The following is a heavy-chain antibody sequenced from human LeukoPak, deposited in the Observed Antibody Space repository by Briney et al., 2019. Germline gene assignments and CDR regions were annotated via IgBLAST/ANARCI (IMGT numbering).Heavy chain of an antibody. J-gene: IGHJ4*02. V-gene: IGHV1-8*03. Sequence: ASVKVSCKASGYTFTSYDINWVRQATGQGLEWMGWMNPNSGNTGYAQKFQGRVTITRNTSISTAYMELSSLRSEDTAMYYCAREIGPRQLHLWGSAFDYWGQGTLVTVSS. CDR3: AREIGPRQLHLWGSAFDY. D-gene: IGHD5-18*01. CDR2: MNPNSGNT. CDR1: GYTFTSYD.